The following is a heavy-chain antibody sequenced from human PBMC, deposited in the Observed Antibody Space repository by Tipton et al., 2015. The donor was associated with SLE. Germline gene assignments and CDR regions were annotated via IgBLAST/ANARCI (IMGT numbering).Heavy chain of an antibody. D-gene: IGHD1-1*01. J-gene: IGHJ4*02. CDR1: GGSISSFS. Sequence: TLSLTCTVSGGSISSFSWTWIRQPPGKGLEWMGYIRNGVPGNYNRSLKSRLTIPGDTSKNQFSLRLSSVSAADTAVYYCARGTRVEEELDYWGQGTLVTVSS. CDR2: IRNGVPG. CDR3: ARGTRVEEELDY. V-gene: IGHV4-59*01.